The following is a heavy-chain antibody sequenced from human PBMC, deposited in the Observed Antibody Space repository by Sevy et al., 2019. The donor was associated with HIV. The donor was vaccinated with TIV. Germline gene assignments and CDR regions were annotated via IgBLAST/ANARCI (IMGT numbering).Heavy chain of an antibody. D-gene: IGHD3-16*02. J-gene: IGHJ4*02. CDR3: AREGYYDYIWGSYRYFNDY. Sequence: GGSLRLSCAASGFTFSNYWMNWVRQAPGKGLEWVAHIKQDGSEKHYVDSVKGRFTISRDNSKNSVYLQMNSLRADDTAVYFCAREGYYDYIWGSYRYFNDYWGQGTLVTVSS. V-gene: IGHV3-7*03. CDR1: GFTFSNYW. CDR2: IKQDGSEK.